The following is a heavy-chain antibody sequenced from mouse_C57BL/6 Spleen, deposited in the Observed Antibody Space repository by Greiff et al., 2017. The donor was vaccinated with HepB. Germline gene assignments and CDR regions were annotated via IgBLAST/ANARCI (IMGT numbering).Heavy chain of an antibody. D-gene: IGHD2-2*01. Sequence: LVESGAELVRPGASVTLSCKASGYTFTDYEMHWVKQTPVHGLEWIGAIDPETGGTAYNQKFKGKAILTADKSSSTAYMELRSLTSEDSAVYYCTGLRRNWYFDVWGTGTTVTVSS. J-gene: IGHJ1*03. CDR3: TGLRRNWYFDV. CDR2: IDPETGGT. CDR1: GYTFTDYE. V-gene: IGHV1-15*01.